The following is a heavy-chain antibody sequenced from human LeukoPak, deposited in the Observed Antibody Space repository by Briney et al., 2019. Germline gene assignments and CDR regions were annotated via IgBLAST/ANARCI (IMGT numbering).Heavy chain of an antibody. V-gene: IGHV3-30*04. CDR1: GFTFSSFA. Sequence: GGSLRLSCAASGFTFSSFAMHWVRQAPGKGLEWVAVISYDGSNKYYADSLRGRFTISRDNSKSTLYLQLNSLRVEDTAVYYCAKDRRGSGWYGGFDSWGQGTLVTVSS. CDR2: ISYDGSNK. J-gene: IGHJ4*02. CDR3: AKDRRGSGWYGGFDS. D-gene: IGHD6-19*01.